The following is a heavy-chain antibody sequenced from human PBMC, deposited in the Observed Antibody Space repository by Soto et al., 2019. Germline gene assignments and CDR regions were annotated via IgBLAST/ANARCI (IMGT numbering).Heavy chain of an antibody. J-gene: IGHJ6*02. CDR2: ISGSGGST. V-gene: IGHV3-23*01. Sequence: EVQLLESGGGLVQPGGSLRLSCAASGFTFSSYAMSWVRQAPGKGLEWVSAISGSGGSTYYADSVKGRFTISRDNSKNTLYLQMNSLRAEDTAVYYCAKDGGGYPTYYYYGMDVWGQGTTVTVSS. CDR1: GFTFSSYA. CDR3: AKDGGGYPTYYYYGMDV. D-gene: IGHD1-26*01.